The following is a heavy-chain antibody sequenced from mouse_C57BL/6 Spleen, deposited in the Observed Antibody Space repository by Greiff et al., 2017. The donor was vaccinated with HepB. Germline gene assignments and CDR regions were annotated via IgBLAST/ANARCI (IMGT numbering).Heavy chain of an antibody. Sequence: EVQLVESGGGLVKPGGSLKLSCAASGFTFSSYAMSWVRQTPEKRLEWVATISDGGSYTYYPDNVKGRFTISRDNAKNNLYLQMSHLKSEDTAMYYCARDIRDGYAMDYWGQGTSVTVSS. CDR3: ARDIRDGYAMDY. V-gene: IGHV5-4*01. CDR2: ISDGGSYT. J-gene: IGHJ4*01. CDR1: GFTFSSYA.